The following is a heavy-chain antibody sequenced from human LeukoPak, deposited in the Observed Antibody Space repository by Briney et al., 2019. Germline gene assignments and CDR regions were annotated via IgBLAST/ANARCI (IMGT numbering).Heavy chain of an antibody. CDR1: GFTFSSYS. CDR3: ARDPAPPLYYYDSPKYFDY. J-gene: IGHJ4*02. CDR2: ISSSSSYI. D-gene: IGHD3-22*01. Sequence: GGSLRLSCAASGFTFSSYSMNWVRQAPGKGLEWVSSISSSSSYIYYADSVKGRFTISRDNAKNSLYLQMNSLRAEDTAVYYCARDPAPPLYYYDSPKYFDYWGQGTLVTVSS. V-gene: IGHV3-21*01.